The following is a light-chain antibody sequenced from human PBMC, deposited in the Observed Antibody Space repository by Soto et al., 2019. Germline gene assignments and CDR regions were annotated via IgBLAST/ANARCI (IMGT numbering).Light chain of an antibody. J-gene: IGKJ2*02. V-gene: IGKV1-5*03. Sequence: DIPMTQSPSTLSAFVGDRVTITCRASQSVSNWLAWYQQKPGKAPRLLISKASTLESGVQSRFSGSGSGTEFTLGISSLQPDDFATYYCQQYRSASTCGQGTKLEIK. CDR3: QQYRSAST. CDR1: QSVSNW. CDR2: KAS.